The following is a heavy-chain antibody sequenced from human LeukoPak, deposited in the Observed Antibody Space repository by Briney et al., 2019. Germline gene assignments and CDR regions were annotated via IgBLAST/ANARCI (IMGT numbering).Heavy chain of an antibody. D-gene: IGHD6-13*01. CDR3: ARERAGIAAAGTVYFYY. V-gene: IGHV1-2*02. J-gene: IGHJ4*02. CDR2: IYPNSGGT. CDR1: GYTFTGYY. Sequence: ASVKVSFKASGYTFTGYYMHWVRQAPGQGLEGMGLIYPNSGGTNYAQKLQGRVTMTRDTSISTAYMELSRLRSDDTSVYYCARERAGIAAAGTVYFYYWGQGSLVTASS.